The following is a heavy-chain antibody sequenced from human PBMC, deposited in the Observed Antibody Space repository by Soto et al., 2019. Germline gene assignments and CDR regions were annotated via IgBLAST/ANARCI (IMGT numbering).Heavy chain of an antibody. V-gene: IGHV1-24*01. CDR3: ATTRFLVRGAYRVRAFDI. CDR2: FDPEDGET. J-gene: IGHJ3*02. Sequence: GTSVKVTCKVSGYTQTGLSMHWVRQAPGKGLEWMGGFDPEDGETIYAQKFQGGVTMTEDTSTDTAYMELSSLRSEDTAVYYCATTRFLVRGAYRVRAFDIWGQGTMVTVSS. CDR1: GYTQTGLS. D-gene: IGHD3-10*01.